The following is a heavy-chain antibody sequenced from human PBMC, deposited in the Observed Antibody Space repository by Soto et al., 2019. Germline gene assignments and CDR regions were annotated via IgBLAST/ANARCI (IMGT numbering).Heavy chain of an antibody. CDR3: ASEPTIGYCSGGSCYSWDAFDI. CDR1: GGSISSSSYY. Sequence: SETLSLTCTVSGGSISSSSYYWGCMRQPPGKGLEWIGSIYYSGSTYYNPSLKSRVTISVDTSKNQFSLKLSSVTAADTAVYYCASEPTIGYCSGGSCYSWDAFDIWGQGTMVTVSS. D-gene: IGHD2-15*01. J-gene: IGHJ3*02. CDR2: IYYSGST. V-gene: IGHV4-39*01.